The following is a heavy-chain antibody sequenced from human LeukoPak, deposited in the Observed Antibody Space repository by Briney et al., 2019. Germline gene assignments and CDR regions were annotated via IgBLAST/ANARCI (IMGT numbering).Heavy chain of an antibody. Sequence: SETLSLTCAVYGGSFSGYYWSWIRQPPGKGLEWIGEINHSGSTSYNPSLKSRVTISVDTSKNQFSLKLSSVTAADTAVYYCARHITVGGYDYWGQGTLVTVSS. CDR1: GGSFSGYY. CDR2: INHSGST. J-gene: IGHJ4*02. V-gene: IGHV4-34*01. D-gene: IGHD5-12*01. CDR3: ARHITVGGYDY.